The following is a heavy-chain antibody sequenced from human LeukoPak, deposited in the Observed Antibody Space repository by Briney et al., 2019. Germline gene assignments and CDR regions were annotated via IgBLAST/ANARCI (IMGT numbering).Heavy chain of an antibody. Sequence: SETLSLTCTVSGGSISSSSYYWGWIRQPPGKGLEWIGSIYYSGSTYYNPSLKSRVTISVDTSKNQFSLKLSSVTAADTAVYYCARDPSPYGSGSPTPFNYFDYWGQGTLVTVSS. V-gene: IGHV4-39*07. D-gene: IGHD3-10*01. CDR3: ARDPSPYGSGSPTPFNYFDY. CDR1: GGSISSSSYY. J-gene: IGHJ4*02. CDR2: IYYSGST.